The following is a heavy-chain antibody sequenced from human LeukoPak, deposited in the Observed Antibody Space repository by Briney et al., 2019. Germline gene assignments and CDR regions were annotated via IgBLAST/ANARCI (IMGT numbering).Heavy chain of an antibody. Sequence: GGSLKISCMGSGYRFTIYWIGGVRQMPGEGLEWMGIIYPGDSDTRYSPSFQGQVTISADKSISTAYPQWSSLKASDTAMYYCAVSYYYDSSGYYVIHWFDPWGQGTLVTVSS. V-gene: IGHV5-51*01. D-gene: IGHD3-22*01. CDR3: AVSYYYDSSGYYVIHWFDP. CDR2: IYPGDSDT. CDR1: GYRFTIYW. J-gene: IGHJ5*02.